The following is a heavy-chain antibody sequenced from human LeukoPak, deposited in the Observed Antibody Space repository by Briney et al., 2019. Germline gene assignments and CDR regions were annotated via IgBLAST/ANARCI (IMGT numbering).Heavy chain of an antibody. CDR3: ARDRSNARYCSGGSCYAENPFFDY. CDR2: INHSGST. Sequence: PSETLSLTCAVYGGSFSGYYWSWIRQPPGKGLEWIGEINHSGSTNYNPSLKSRVTISVDTSKNQFSLKLSSVTAADTAVYYCARDRSNARYCSGGSCYAENPFFDYWGQGTLVTVSS. CDR1: GGSFSGYY. V-gene: IGHV4-34*01. J-gene: IGHJ4*02. D-gene: IGHD2-15*01.